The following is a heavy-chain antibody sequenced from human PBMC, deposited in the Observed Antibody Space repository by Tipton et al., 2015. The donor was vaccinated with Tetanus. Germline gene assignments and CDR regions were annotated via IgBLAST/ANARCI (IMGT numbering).Heavy chain of an antibody. Sequence: GLVKPSETLSLTCTVSGVSIRSYYWSWIRQPPGKGLEWIGYIYYSGNRGSTNYSPSLKSRVTISVDTAKNQISLKLTSVTAADTAVYYCARMQRYGMDVWGQGTTVTVSS. CDR3: ARMQRYGMDV. CDR1: GVSIRSYY. CDR2: IYYSGNRGST. D-gene: IGHD6-25*01. V-gene: IGHV4-59*01. J-gene: IGHJ6*02.